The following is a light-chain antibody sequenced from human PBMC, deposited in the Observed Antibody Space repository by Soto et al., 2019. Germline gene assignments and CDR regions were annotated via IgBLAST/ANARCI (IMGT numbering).Light chain of an antibody. J-gene: IGKJ3*01. Sequence: EIVMTQSPATLSVSPGERATLSCRASQSVSSNLAWYQQKPGQAPRLLIYGASTRATGIPARFSGSGSGTEFTLTISSLQPEDVATYSCQKYSSVPVFGPGTKVDIK. CDR2: GAS. CDR1: QSVSSN. CDR3: QKYSSVPV. V-gene: IGKV3-15*01.